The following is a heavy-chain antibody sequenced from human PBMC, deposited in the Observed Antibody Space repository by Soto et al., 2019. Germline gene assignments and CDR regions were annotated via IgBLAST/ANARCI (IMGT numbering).Heavy chain of an antibody. Sequence: PSETLSLTCTVSGGSISSSNMYWGWLRQPPGKGLEWIGSIYSSGSTYYHPSLKSRVTISVDTSKNQFSLNLTSVTAADTAVYYCARRDYYDSADCRIIYWGQGTLVTVSS. CDR3: ARRDYYDSADCRIIY. CDR2: IYSSGST. J-gene: IGHJ4*02. D-gene: IGHD3-22*01. V-gene: IGHV4-39*01. CDR1: GGSISSSNMY.